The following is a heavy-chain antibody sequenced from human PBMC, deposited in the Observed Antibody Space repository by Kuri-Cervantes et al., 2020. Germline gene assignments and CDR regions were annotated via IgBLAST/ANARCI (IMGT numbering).Heavy chain of an antibody. CDR3: ARDRDTTMAQEYFQY. D-gene: IGHD5-18*01. J-gene: IGHJ1*01. CDR2: IDPSSGST. V-gene: IGHV1-46*01. Sequence: ASVKVSCKASGYTFTSYYMHWVRQAPGQGPEWMGIIDPSSGSTSYAQKFQGRVTMTRDTSTSTVYMELSSLRSEDTAVYYCARDRDTTMAQEYFQYWGQGTLVTVSS. CDR1: GYTFTSYY.